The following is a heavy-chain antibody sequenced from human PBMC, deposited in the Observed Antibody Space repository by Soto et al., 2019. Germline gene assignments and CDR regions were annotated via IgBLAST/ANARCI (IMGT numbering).Heavy chain of an antibody. CDR1: GFTFSYYY. D-gene: IGHD2-15*01. J-gene: IGHJ4*02. Sequence: GGSLRLSCAASGFTFSYYYMSGVRQAPGKGLVWVSRSNPEETTTTYADSVKGRFTISRDNAKNTLYLQMNSLRVEDTAVYFCTSDTFGARDYWGQGTLVTVSS. V-gene: IGHV3-74*03. CDR3: TSDTFGARDY. CDR2: SNPEETTT.